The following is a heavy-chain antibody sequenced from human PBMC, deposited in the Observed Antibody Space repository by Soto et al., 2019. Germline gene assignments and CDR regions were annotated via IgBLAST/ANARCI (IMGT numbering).Heavy chain of an antibody. CDR2: ISAYNGIT. D-gene: IGHD5-18*01. V-gene: IGHV1-18*01. Sequence: ASVKVSCTACGYAFTSYGISWVRQAPGQGLEWMGWISAYNGITYYADSVKGRFTISRDNSKNTLYLQMNSLRAEDTAVYYCAKGGYNYGFLFDCWGQGTLVTVSS. J-gene: IGHJ4*02. CDR1: GYAFTSYG. CDR3: AKGGYNYGFLFDC.